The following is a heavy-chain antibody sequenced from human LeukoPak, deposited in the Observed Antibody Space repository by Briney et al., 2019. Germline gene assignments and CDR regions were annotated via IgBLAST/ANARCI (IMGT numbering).Heavy chain of an antibody. Sequence: GGSLRLSCAASGFTFSSYAMSWVRQAPGKGLEWVSAISGSGGSTYYADSVKGRFTISRDNSKNTPYLQMNSLRAEDTAVCYCAKGRNPLRPIYFDYWGQGTLVTVSS. CDR2: ISGSGGST. J-gene: IGHJ4*02. CDR1: GFTFSSYA. CDR3: AKGRNPLRPIYFDY. V-gene: IGHV3-23*01. D-gene: IGHD4-17*01.